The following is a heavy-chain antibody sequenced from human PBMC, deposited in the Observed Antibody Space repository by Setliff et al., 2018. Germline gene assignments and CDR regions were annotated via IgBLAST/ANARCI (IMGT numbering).Heavy chain of an antibody. CDR3: VREGVDSRPSTDYRYYMDV. Sequence: ASVKVSCKASGGTFSSYGISWVRQAPGQGLEWMGGTIPMFGTTSYARQFQGRVTIITDESTSTAYMQLSSLGSEDTAVYYCVREGVDSRPSTDYRYYMDVWGKGTTVTVSS. CDR1: GGTFSSYG. V-gene: IGHV1-69*05. D-gene: IGHD3-22*01. CDR2: TIPMFGTT. J-gene: IGHJ6*03.